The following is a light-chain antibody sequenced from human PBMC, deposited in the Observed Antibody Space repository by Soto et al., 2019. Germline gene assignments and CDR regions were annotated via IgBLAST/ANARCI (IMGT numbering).Light chain of an antibody. V-gene: IGKV3-20*01. CDR1: QSVSSSY. Sequence: IVLTQSPGTLSLSPGERATLSCRASQSVSSSYLAWYQQKPGQAPRLVIYGASSRAKGIPDRFSGSGSGTDFTLPISRLEPEDFAVYYCQQYGSFPRTFGQGTKVDIK. J-gene: IGKJ1*01. CDR2: GAS. CDR3: QQYGSFPRT.